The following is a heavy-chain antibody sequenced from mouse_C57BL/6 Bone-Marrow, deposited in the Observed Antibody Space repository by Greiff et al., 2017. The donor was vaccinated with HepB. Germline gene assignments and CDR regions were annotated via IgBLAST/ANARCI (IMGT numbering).Heavy chain of an antibody. CDR2: IRLKSDNYAT. J-gene: IGHJ3*01. V-gene: IGHV6-3*01. CDR3: TGAPYYYGSSSFAY. CDR1: GFTFSNYW. Sequence: EVQLVESGGGLVQPGGSMKLSCVASGFTFSNYWMNWVRQSPEKGLEWVAQIRLKSDNYATHYAESVKGRFTISRDDSKSSVYLQMNNLRAEDTGIYYCTGAPYYYGSSSFAYWGQGTLVTVSA. D-gene: IGHD1-1*01.